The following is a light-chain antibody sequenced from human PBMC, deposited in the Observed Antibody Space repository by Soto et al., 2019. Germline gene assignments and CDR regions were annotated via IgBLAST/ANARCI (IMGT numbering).Light chain of an antibody. CDR3: NSYAGSSNYV. J-gene: IGLJ1*01. CDR2: EVS. Sequence: QSVLTQPPSASGSPGQSVTISCTGTSSAVGDYNYVSWYQQHPGKAPKLMIYEVSKRPSGVPDRFSGSKSGSTASLTVSGLQAEDEADYFCNSYAGSSNYVFGTGTKVTVL. V-gene: IGLV2-8*01. CDR1: SSAVGDYNY.